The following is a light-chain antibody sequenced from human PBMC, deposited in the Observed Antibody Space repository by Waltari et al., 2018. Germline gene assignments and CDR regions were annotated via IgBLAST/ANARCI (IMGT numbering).Light chain of an antibody. Sequence: QSVLTQPPSASGSPGQRVTISCSGGSSNIGTNTVNWYQHLPGTAPKLLIYVNDQRPSGVPDRFSGSKSGTSASLAISGLQSEDEADYYCAAWDDSLNGWVFGGGTKLTVL. J-gene: IGLJ3*02. CDR2: VND. CDR1: SSNIGTNT. V-gene: IGLV1-44*01. CDR3: AAWDDSLNGWV.